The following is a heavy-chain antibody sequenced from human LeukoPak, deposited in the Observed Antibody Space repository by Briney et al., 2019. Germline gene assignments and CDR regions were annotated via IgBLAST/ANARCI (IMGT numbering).Heavy chain of an antibody. V-gene: IGHV1-69*06. CDR3: ARVGLYGSGNDY. CDR2: IIPIFGTA. CDR1: GGTFSSYA. J-gene: IGHJ4*02. Sequence: SVKVSCKASGGTFSSYAISWVRQAPGQGLEWMGRIIPIFGTANYAQKFQGRVTITADKSTSTAYMEMSSLRSEDTAVYYCARVGLYGSGNDYWGQGTLVTVSS. D-gene: IGHD3-10*01.